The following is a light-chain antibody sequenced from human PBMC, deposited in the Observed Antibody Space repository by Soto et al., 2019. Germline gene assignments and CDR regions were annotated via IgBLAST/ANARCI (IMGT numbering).Light chain of an antibody. CDR1: SGSIASNY. CDR3: QSYDSDTVI. J-gene: IGLJ2*01. V-gene: IGLV6-57*01. Sequence: NFMLTQPHSVSESPGKTVTISCTRSSGSIASNYVQWYHQRPGSSPSIVIYEDDQRPSGVPDRFSGSIASSSSSASLTISGLKTEDEADYYCQSYDSDTVIFGGGTKLTVL. CDR2: EDD.